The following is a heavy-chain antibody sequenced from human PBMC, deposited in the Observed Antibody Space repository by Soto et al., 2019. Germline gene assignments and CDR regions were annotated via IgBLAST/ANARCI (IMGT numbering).Heavy chain of an antibody. J-gene: IGHJ4*02. D-gene: IGHD3-22*01. V-gene: IGHV3-33*01. CDR3: ARDRDYFDTSGYYYYFDY. CDR2: IWYDGSKK. Sequence: QVQLVESGGGVVQPGRSLRLSCAASGFIFRNYGMHWVRQAPGKGLEWVAVIWYDGSKKYYADSIKGRFTISRDNSKNTXXLQMNSLRAEDTAMYYCARDRDYFDTSGYYYYFDYWGQGTLVTVSS. CDR1: GFIFRNYG.